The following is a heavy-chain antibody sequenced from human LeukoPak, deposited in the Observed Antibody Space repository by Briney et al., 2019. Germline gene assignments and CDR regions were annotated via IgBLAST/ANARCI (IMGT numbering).Heavy chain of an antibody. D-gene: IGHD3-22*01. V-gene: IGHV3-23*01. J-gene: IGHJ4*02. Sequence: GGSLRLSCAASGFTFSSYAMSWVRQAPGKGLEWVSAISGSGGSTYCADSVKGRFTISRDNSKNTLYLQMNSLRAEDTAVYYCAKSSRLSSASEGYYYDSSGYYFDYWGQGTLVTVSS. CDR1: GFTFSSYA. CDR2: ISGSGGST. CDR3: AKSSRLSSASEGYYYDSSGYYFDY.